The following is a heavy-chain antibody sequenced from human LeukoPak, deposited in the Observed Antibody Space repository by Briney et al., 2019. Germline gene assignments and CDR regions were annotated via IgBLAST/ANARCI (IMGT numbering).Heavy chain of an antibody. Sequence: SGPTLVKPTQTLTLTYTFSGFSLSTSGVGVGWIRQPPGKALEWLALIYWDDDKRYSPSLKSRLTITKDTSQNQVVLTMTHMDPVDTATYFFAHRRPVTDFWSGYFMGYYFDYWGQGTLVNVSS. CDR1: GFSLSTSGVG. V-gene: IGHV2-5*02. J-gene: IGHJ4*02. CDR3: AHRRPVTDFWSGYFMGYYFDY. CDR2: IYWDDDK. D-gene: IGHD3-3*01.